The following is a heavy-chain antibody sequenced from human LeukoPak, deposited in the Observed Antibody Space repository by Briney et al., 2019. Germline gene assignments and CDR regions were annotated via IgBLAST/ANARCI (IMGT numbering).Heavy chain of an antibody. CDR1: GFTFSSYG. D-gene: IGHD3-22*01. CDR3: AKDRYYDSSGLQPRYYYYYMDV. V-gene: IGHV3-30*02. CDR2: IRYDGSNK. J-gene: IGHJ6*03. Sequence: PGGPLRLSCAASGFTFSSYGMHWVRQAPGKGLEWVAFIRYDGSNKYYADSVKGRFTISRDNSKNTLYLQMNSLRAEDTAVYYCAKDRYYDSSGLQPRYYYYYMDVWGKGTTVTVSS.